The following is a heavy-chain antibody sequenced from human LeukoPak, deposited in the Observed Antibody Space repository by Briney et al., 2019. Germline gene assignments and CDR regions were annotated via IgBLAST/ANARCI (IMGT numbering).Heavy chain of an antibody. CDR2: IRYDGSNK. V-gene: IGHV3-30*02. CDR3: AGRDGPLGGPSVY. Sequence: GGSLRLSCAASGFTFSSYGMHWVRQAPGKGLEWVAFIRYDGSNKYYADSVKGRFTISRDNAKNSLYLQMNSLRAEDTAVYYCAGRDGPLGGPSVYWGQGTLVTVSS. CDR1: GFTFSSYG. D-gene: IGHD5-24*01. J-gene: IGHJ4*02.